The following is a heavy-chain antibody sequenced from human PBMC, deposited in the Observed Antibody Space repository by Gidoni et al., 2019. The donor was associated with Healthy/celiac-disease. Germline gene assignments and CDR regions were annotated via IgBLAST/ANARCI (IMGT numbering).Heavy chain of an antibody. D-gene: IGHD3-9*01. V-gene: IGHV4-34*01. Sequence: QVQLQQCGAGLLQPSETLSLTCAVSGGSFRGYYWRWIRQPPGKGLEWIGEINHSGRTNYNPSLKSRVTISVDTSKNKFSLKLSAVTAADTAVYYCSQSYYDILTGYYSNWFDPWGQGTLVTVSS. CDR2: INHSGRT. CDR3: SQSYYDILTGYYSNWFDP. J-gene: IGHJ5*02. CDR1: GGSFRGYY.